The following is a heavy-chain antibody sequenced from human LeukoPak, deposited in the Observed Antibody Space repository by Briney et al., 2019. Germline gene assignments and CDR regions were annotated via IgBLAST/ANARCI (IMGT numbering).Heavy chain of an antibody. J-gene: IGHJ4*02. CDR2: ISSSSSYI. CDR1: GFTFSSYS. D-gene: IGHD2-2*01. V-gene: IGHV3-21*01. CDR3: ARDSTYCSSTSCSSSFDY. Sequence: PGGSLRLSCAASGFTFSSYSMNWVRQAPGKGLGWVSSISSSSSYIYYADSVKGRFTISRDNAKNSLYLQMNSLRAEDTAVYYCARDSTYCSSTSCSSSFDYWGQGTLVTVSS.